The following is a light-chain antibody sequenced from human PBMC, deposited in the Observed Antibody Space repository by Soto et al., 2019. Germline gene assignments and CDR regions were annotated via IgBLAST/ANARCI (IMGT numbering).Light chain of an antibody. J-gene: IGKJ1*01. CDR2: AAS. Sequence: DIQLTQSPSSLSASVGDRVTITCRASQSIRSYLNWYQQKPGKAPKLLIYAASSLQTGVSSRFSGSGSGTDFTLTISNLQPEDFATYYCQQTSSTPPGTFGQGTKVDIK. CDR3: QQTSSTPPGT. CDR1: QSIRSY. V-gene: IGKV1-39*01.